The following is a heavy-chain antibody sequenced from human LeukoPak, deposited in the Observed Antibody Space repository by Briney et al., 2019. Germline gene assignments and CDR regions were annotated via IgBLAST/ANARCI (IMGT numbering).Heavy chain of an antibody. Sequence: GGSLRLSCAVSGFTFSSYEMNWVRQAPGKGLEWLSYIRSSGSTIYYADSMRGRFTISRDNAKNSLFLQMNSLRAEDTAVYYCARDYCSGYACYSMASWGQGVLVTVSS. D-gene: IGHD2-15*01. J-gene: IGHJ5*02. CDR2: IRSSGSTI. CDR3: ARDYCSGYACYSMAS. V-gene: IGHV3-48*03. CDR1: GFTFSSYE.